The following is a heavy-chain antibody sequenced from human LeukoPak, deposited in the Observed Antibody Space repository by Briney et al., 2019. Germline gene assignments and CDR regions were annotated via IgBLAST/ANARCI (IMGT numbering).Heavy chain of an antibody. Sequence: GGSLRLSCAASGFTFSSYSMNWVRQAPGKGLEWVSSISSSSSYVYYADSVKGRFTISRDNAKNSLYLQMNSLRAEDTAVYYCGTGSGSGYPTNHWFHPWGQGTLVTVSS. CDR2: ISSSSSYV. D-gene: IGHD3-3*01. CDR1: GFTFSSYS. J-gene: IGHJ5*02. V-gene: IGHV3-21*04. CDR3: GTGSGSGYPTNHWFHP.